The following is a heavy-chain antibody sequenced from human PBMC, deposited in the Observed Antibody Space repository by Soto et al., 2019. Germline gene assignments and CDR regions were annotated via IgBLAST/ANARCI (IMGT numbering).Heavy chain of an antibody. CDR3: AGPTSYFEY. CDR2: IFYSGTT. Sequence: QVQLQESGPGLLKPTQTLSLTCTVSGDSVYSRPHSWTWIRQLPDKGLEYIGYIFYSGTTYYNPSLKVRVTISLDTSKNQFYLSLTSVTAADTAVYYCAGPTSYFEYWGQGTLVNVSS. J-gene: IGHJ4*02. V-gene: IGHV4-31*03. CDR1: GDSVYSRPHS.